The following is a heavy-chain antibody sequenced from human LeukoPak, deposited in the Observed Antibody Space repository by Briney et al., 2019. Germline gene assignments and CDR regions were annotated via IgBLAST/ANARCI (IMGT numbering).Heavy chain of an antibody. CDR1: RGSISSSSYY. J-gene: IGHJ4*02. Sequence: SETLSLTCTVSRGSISSSSYYWGWIRQPPGKGLECLGCIYYSGSTYYNPSLKSRVTISVDTSKNQFSLNLSSVTAADTAVYYCARLYYDSSGYYQICYFDYWGQGTLVTVSS. CDR2: IYYSGST. V-gene: IGHV4-39*01. D-gene: IGHD3-22*01. CDR3: ARLYYDSSGYYQICYFDY.